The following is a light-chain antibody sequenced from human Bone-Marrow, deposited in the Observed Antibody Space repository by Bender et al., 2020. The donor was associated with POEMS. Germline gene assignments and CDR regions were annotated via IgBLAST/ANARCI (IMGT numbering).Light chain of an antibody. CDR3: SSYTSSSTLV. CDR2: DVS. Sequence: QSALTQPASVSGSRGQSITISCTGTINDVGHYHLVSWYQQHPGKAPKLMIYDVSNRASRVSNRFSGSKSGNTASLTISGLQAEDEADYYCSSYTSSSTLVFGGGTKLTVL. CDR1: INDVGHYHL. J-gene: IGLJ3*02. V-gene: IGLV2-14*03.